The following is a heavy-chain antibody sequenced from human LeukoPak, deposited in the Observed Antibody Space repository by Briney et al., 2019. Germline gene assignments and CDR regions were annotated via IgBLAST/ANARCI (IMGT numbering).Heavy chain of an antibody. CDR1: GFTFSNYG. D-gene: IGHD4-23*01. V-gene: IGHV3-23*01. J-gene: IGHJ4*02. CDR2: ISTSGATT. Sequence: AGGSLRLSCAASGFTFSNYGMSWVRQAPGKGLERVSAISTSGATTYSADSVKGRFTISRDNSKSTLYLQMNRLRAEDTAVYYCAREGGDLRWKNRFDFWGQGTLVTVSS. CDR3: AREGGDLRWKNRFDF.